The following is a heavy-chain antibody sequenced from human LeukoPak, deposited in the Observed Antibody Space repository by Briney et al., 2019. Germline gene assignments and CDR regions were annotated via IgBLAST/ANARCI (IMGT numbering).Heavy chain of an antibody. CDR1: GFXFSGSA. J-gene: IGHJ4*02. CDR3: TRGYGGDSPEVFDY. D-gene: IGHD4-23*01. Sequence: PGGSLRLSCAASGFXFSGSAIHWVRQASGKGLKWVGRIRGKTNSYATAYAASVKGRFTISRDDSNNTAHLQMNNLKTEDTAVYYCTRGYGGDSPEVFDYWGQGTLVTVSS. V-gene: IGHV3-73*01. CDR2: IRGKTNSYAT.